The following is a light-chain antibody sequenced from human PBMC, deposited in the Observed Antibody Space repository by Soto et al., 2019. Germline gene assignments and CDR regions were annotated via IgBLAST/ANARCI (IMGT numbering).Light chain of an antibody. V-gene: IGKV4-1*01. Sequence: DIVMTQSPYSLAVSLGERATNNSTSSQSVFYSSNNKNYLTWFPQKPGQPPKRLLYLASIRDSGVPDRFSGSESWTEFTLTINSLQPEVVALYYCQQYYKRAWRFGQGTKVEIK. CDR2: LAS. CDR1: QSVFYSSNNKNY. CDR3: QQYYKRAWR. J-gene: IGKJ1*01.